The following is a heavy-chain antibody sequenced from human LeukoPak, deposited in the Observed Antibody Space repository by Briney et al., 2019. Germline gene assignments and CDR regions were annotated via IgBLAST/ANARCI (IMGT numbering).Heavy chain of an antibody. CDR3: AKVASGGAKFDY. V-gene: IGHV4-59*02. CDR1: GGSVNGYY. D-gene: IGHD3-10*01. CDR2: IHSSGST. J-gene: IGHJ4*02. Sequence: PSGTLSLTCTVFGGSVNGYYWSWIRQPPGKGLEWMAYIHSSGSTNYNPSLKSRLTASVDTSKNQFSLNVRSVTAADTAVYYCAKVASGGAKFDYWGQGTLVTVSS.